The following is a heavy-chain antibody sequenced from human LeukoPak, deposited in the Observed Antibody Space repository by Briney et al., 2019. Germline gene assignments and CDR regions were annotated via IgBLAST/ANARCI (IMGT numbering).Heavy chain of an antibody. V-gene: IGHV3-23*01. Sequence: GGSLRLSCAASGFTFSSYAMSWVRQAPGKGLEWVSVISGSGGSTYYADSVKGRFTISRDNSKNTLYLQMNSLRAEDTAVYYCAKGDGSGTYYSPCGMDVRGQGTTVTVSS. CDR3: AKGDGSGTYYSPCGMDV. CDR1: GFTFSSYA. D-gene: IGHD3-10*01. CDR2: ISGSGGST. J-gene: IGHJ6*02.